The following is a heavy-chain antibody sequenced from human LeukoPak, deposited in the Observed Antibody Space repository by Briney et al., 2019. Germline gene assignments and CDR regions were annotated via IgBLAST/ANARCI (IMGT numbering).Heavy chain of an antibody. CDR1: GFTFTSYA. CDR2: ISGNSHIA. J-gene: IGHJ5*02. V-gene: IGHV3-23*01. CDR3: ARGHVWFDP. Sequence: GGSLRLSCAASGFTFTSYAMTWVRQAPGKGLEWVSTISGNSHIAYYADSVKGRFTISRDNAKNSLYLQMNSLRAEDMAVYYCARGHVWFDPWGQGTLVTVSS.